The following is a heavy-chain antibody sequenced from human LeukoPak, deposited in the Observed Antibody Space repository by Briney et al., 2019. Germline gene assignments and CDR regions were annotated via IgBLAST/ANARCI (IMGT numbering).Heavy chain of an antibody. CDR2: IYGDGRI. CDR3: ARGRGLGVVSPYFDY. J-gene: IGHJ4*02. Sequence: AGGSLRLSCVASGFTVSSYYMIWVRQAPGKGLERVSVIYGDGRIRYADSVRGRFTISRDNSRNTLYLQMNNLRVEDTAVYYCARGRGLGVVSPYFDYWGQGTLLTVSS. V-gene: IGHV3-53*01. CDR1: GFTVSSYY. D-gene: IGHD3-3*01.